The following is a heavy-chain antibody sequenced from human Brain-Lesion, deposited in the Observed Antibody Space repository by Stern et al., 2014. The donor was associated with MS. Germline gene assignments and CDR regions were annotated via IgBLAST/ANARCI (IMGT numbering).Heavy chain of an antibody. D-gene: IGHD6-6*01. CDR3: ARRGDSSSSGFDY. CDR2: IWPGDSDT. CDR1: GYRFTSNW. Sequence: EMQLGESGAEVKNPGESLKISCKGSGYRFTSNWIGWVRQMPGQGLEWMGIIWPGDSDTRYSPSFQGQVTISADKSISTAYLQWSSLQASDTAMYYCARRGDSSSSGFDYWGQGTLVIVSS. J-gene: IGHJ4*02. V-gene: IGHV5-51*01.